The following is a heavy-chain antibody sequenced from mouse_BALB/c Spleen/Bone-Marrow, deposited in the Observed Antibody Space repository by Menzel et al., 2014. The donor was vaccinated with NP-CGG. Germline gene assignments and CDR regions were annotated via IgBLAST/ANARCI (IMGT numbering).Heavy chain of an antibody. D-gene: IGHD2-4*01. CDR3: TRDDYDGAWFAY. J-gene: IGHJ3*01. Sequence: EVQGVESGGGLVKPGGSLKLSCAASGFTFSSYTMSWVRRTPEKRLEWVATTSSGGSYTYYPDSVKGRFTISRDNAKNTLYLQMSSLKSEDTAMYYCTRDDYDGAWFAYWGQGTLVTVSA. V-gene: IGHV5-6-4*01. CDR2: TSSGGSYT. CDR1: GFTFSSYT.